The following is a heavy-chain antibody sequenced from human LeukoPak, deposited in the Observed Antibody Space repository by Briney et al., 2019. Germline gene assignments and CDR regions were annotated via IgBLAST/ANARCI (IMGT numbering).Heavy chain of an antibody. CDR3: ARSAEWLRNAFDI. Sequence: PSETLSLTCTVSGAFTSHFYWNWIRQPPGKGLEWIGYMHNSGSSKHSPSLKSRVTISIDTSKNQFSLQLTSVTAADTAMYFCARSAEWLRNAFDIWGQGTMASVSS. V-gene: IGHV4-59*01. CDR2: MHNSGSS. CDR1: GAFTSHFY. D-gene: IGHD5-12*01. J-gene: IGHJ3*02.